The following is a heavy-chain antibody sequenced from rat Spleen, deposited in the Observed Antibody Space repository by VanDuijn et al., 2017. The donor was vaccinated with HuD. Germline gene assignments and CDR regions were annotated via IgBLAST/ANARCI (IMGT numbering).Heavy chain of an antibody. Sequence: EVQLVESGGGLVQPGRSLKLSCVASGFTFSDYNMAWVRQAPKKGLEWVATISYDGSSTYHGDSVKGRLTISRDNTKNTLYLQMNSLRSEDTATYYCTKTHTMGSRFAYWGQGTLVTVSS. CDR2: ISYDGSST. CDR1: GFTFSDYN. D-gene: IGHD1-9*01. V-gene: IGHV5-22*01. CDR3: TKTHTMGSRFAY. J-gene: IGHJ3*01.